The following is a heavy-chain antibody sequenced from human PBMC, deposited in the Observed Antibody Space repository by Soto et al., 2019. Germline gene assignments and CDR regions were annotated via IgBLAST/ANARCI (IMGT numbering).Heavy chain of an antibody. CDR1: GFTFRGHG. CDR3: ANSEYSRYKNLEV. CDR2: ISYDGNIK. D-gene: IGHD5-18*01. J-gene: IGHJ6*02. V-gene: IGHV3-30*18. Sequence: GGSLRLSCAASGFTFRGHGMHCVRQAPGMGLEWVALISYDGNIKYYADSVSGRFTISIDNSKNTLYLEMNSLRAEDTAVYYCANSEYSRYKNLEVWGQGTTVTVSS.